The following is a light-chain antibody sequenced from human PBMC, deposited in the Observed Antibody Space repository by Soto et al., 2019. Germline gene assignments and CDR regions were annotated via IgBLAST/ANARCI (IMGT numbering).Light chain of an antibody. Sequence: QSALTQPRSVSGSPGQSVTISCTGTSSDVGGYNYVSWYQQHPGKAPKLMIYDVSKRPSGVPDRFSGSKSGNTASLTISGLQAEDEADYYCCSYAASYIYVFGNGTKVTV. V-gene: IGLV2-11*01. CDR3: CSYAASYIYV. J-gene: IGLJ1*01. CDR2: DVS. CDR1: SSDVGGYNY.